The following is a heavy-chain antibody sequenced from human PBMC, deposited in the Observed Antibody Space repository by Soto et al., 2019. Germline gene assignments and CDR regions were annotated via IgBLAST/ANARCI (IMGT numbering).Heavy chain of an antibody. CDR1: GFTFSSYG. Sequence: GGSLRLSCAASGFTFSSYGMHWVRQAPGKGLEWVAVIWYDGSNKYYADSVKGRFTISRDNSKNTLYLQMNSLRAEDTAVYYCAREYGEQYQLLQYYYYYGMDVWGQGTTVTVSS. CDR3: AREYGEQYQLLQYYYYYGMDV. D-gene: IGHD2-2*01. V-gene: IGHV3-33*01. J-gene: IGHJ6*02. CDR2: IWYDGSNK.